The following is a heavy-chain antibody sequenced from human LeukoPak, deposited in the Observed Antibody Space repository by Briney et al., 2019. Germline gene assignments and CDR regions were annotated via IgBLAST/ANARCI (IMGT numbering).Heavy chain of an antibody. D-gene: IGHD3-22*01. J-gene: IGHJ4*02. Sequence: SETLSLTCAVYGGSFSGYYSSWIRQPPGKGLEWIGEINHSGSTNYNPSLKSRVTISVDTSKNQFSLKLSPVTAADTAVYYCARFNKITMIVVPWGQGTLVTVSS. CDR2: INHSGST. V-gene: IGHV4-34*01. CDR3: ARFNKITMIVVP. CDR1: GGSFSGYY.